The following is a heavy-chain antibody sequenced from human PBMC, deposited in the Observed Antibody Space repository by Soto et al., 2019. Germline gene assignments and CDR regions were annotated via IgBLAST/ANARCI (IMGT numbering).Heavy chain of an antibody. CDR3: ARRKEPSGPNKFDS. Sequence: ASVKVSCKASGYTFITYDINWVRQATGQGLEWMGWMNPSNGNAGYAQKFQGRLTMTRNTSISTAYMELSSLRSDDTAVYFCARRKEPSGPNKFDSWGQGSLVTVSS. J-gene: IGHJ4*02. CDR2: MNPSNGNA. CDR1: GYTFITYD. V-gene: IGHV1-8*01. D-gene: IGHD6-6*01.